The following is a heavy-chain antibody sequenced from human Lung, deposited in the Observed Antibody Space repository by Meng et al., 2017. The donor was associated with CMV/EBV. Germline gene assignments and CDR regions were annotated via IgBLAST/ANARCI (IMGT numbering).Heavy chain of an antibody. D-gene: IGHD3-10*01. CDR2: IIPITDTS. CDR1: GGNFSSDT. J-gene: IGHJ4*02. V-gene: IGHV1-69*08. CDR3: ASVPLIRGPEDY. Sequence: QASGGNFSSDTFIWVRQAPGQGLEWMGRIIPITDTSNYAQKFLGRLTITADKSTTTAFMELSSLRSDDTAVYYCASVPLIRGPEDYWGQGTPVTVSS.